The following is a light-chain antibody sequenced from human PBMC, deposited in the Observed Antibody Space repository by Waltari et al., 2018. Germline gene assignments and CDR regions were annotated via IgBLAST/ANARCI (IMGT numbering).Light chain of an antibody. J-gene: IGLJ3*02. Sequence: QSVLTQPPSVSGAPGQRVTISCIGYSPNIGAGYDVQWYQQLPGTAPKILISGHTTRPSGVPDRLSASKSGTSVSRAITGLQPEDEAHYYCQSYDTNLRDWVFGGGTKLTVL. V-gene: IGLV1-40*01. CDR3: QSYDTNLRDWV. CDR1: SPNIGAGYD. CDR2: GHT.